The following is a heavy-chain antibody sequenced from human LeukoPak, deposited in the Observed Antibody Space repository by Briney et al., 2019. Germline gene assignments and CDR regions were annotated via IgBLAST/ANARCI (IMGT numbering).Heavy chain of an antibody. CDR1: GYTFTSYD. V-gene: IGHV1-8*03. CDR3: ARGQYYYDSSGYRFDY. J-gene: IGHJ4*02. Sequence: ASVKVSCKASGYTFTSYDINWVRQATGQGLEWMGWMNPNSGNTGYAQKFQGRVTITRNTSISTAYMELSSLRSEDTAVYYCARGQYYYDSSGYRFDYWGQGTLVTVSS. CDR2: MNPNSGNT. D-gene: IGHD3-22*01.